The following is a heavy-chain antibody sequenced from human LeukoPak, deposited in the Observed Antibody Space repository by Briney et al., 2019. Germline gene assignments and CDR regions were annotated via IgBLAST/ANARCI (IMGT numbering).Heavy chain of an antibody. D-gene: IGHD3-10*01. CDR1: GYPFSVHF. Sequence: ALVKVSCKASGYPFSVHFLNWVRQAPGQGLEWMGNIDTTTGNPRYAQDFTGRFVFSLDTSVSTAYLQITSLKADDTAAYYCVRGTPTPGMDYWGQGTQVTVSS. CDR3: VRGTPTPGMDY. J-gene: IGHJ4*02. CDR2: IDTTTGNP. V-gene: IGHV7-4-1*02.